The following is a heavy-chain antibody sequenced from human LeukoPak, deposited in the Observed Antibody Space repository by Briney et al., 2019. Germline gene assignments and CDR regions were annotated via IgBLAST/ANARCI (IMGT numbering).Heavy chain of an antibody. J-gene: IGHJ4*02. D-gene: IGHD6-13*01. CDR2: IDTNTGNP. V-gene: IGHV7-4-1*02. CDR3: AYSSSSNY. CDR1: GYTFTYHA. Sequence: ASVKVSCKASGYTFTYHAINWVRQAPGQGLEYMGWIDTNTGNPTYAQAFTGRIVFSLDTSVSTAYLQISSLKAEDTAVYYCAYSSSSNYWGQGTLVTVSS.